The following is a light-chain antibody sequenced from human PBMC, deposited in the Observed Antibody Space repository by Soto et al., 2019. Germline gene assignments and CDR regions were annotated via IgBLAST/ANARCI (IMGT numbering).Light chain of an antibody. CDR1: SSDVGAYNY. J-gene: IGLJ1*01. V-gene: IGLV2-8*01. Sequence: QSALTQPPSASGSPGQSVTISCSGTSSDVGAYNYVSWYQQHPGKAPRLLIYEVSQRPSGVPDRFSGSKSANTASLTVSGLHPEDEADYYCSSYAGTTNLLYVFGTGTKAPV. CDR3: SSYAGTTNLLYV. CDR2: EVS.